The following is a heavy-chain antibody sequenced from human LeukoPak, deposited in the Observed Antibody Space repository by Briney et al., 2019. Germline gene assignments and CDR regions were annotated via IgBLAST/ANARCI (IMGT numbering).Heavy chain of an antibody. J-gene: IGHJ5*02. CDR2: ISTYHGYT. CDR3: ARDFRPSNGGSDWFDP. V-gene: IGHV1-18*01. CDR1: GYTFTNYG. D-gene: IGHD2-15*01. Sequence: ASVTVSCKASGYTFTNYGISWVRQAPGQGLEWMGWISTYHGYTNYAHQPQGRVTMTTDTATSTVYMELRSLRSDDTAVYYCARDFRPSNGGSDWFDPWGQGTLVTVSS.